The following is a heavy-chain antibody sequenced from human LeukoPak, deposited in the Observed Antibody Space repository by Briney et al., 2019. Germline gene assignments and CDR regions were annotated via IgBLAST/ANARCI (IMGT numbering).Heavy chain of an antibody. CDR2: ISSSSSTI. CDR3: ARDCHDYYYYYGMDV. Sequence: PGGSLRLSCAASGFTFSSYSMNWVRQAPGKGLEWVSYISSSSSTIYYADSVKGRFTISRDNAKNSLYLQMNSLRAEDTAVYYCARDCHDYYYYYGMDVWGQGTTVTVSS. V-gene: IGHV3-48*01. CDR1: GFTFSSYS. J-gene: IGHJ6*02.